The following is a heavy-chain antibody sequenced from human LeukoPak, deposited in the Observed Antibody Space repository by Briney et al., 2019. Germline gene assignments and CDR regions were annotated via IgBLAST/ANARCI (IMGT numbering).Heavy chain of an antibody. Sequence: SETLSLTCTVSGYSISSGYYWGWIRQPPGKGLEWIGSIHHSGSTNYNPSLKTRVTISLDTSKNQFSLKLSSVTAGDTAVYYCARAYGGNSQYFQHWGQGTLVTVSS. CDR3: ARAYGGNSQYFQH. CDR2: IHHSGST. CDR1: GYSISSGYY. J-gene: IGHJ1*01. V-gene: IGHV4-38-2*02. D-gene: IGHD4-23*01.